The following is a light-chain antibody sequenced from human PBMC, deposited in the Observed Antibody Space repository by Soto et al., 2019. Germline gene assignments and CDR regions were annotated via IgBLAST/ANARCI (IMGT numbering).Light chain of an antibody. CDR2: DDT. J-gene: IGLJ1*01. Sequence: SYELTQPPSVSVAPGRTARITCGGNNIGRKSVHWYQQKPGQAPVLVVHDDTDRPSGISERFSGSSSGNTATLTISSVEAGDETDYYCQVWDSTADLYVFGPGTKVTVL. CDR1: NIGRKS. CDR3: QVWDSTADLYV. V-gene: IGLV3-21*02.